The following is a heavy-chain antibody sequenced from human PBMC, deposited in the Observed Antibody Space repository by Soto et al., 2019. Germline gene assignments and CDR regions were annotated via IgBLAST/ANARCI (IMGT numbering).Heavy chain of an antibody. D-gene: IGHD2-2*01. CDR2: IIPISDTT. CDR3: PRSQGSSTSLEIYYYYYYGMDV. CDR1: GGTFSSYA. J-gene: IGHJ6*02. V-gene: IGHV1-69*01. Sequence: QVQLVQSGAEVKKPGSSVKVSCKASGGTFSSYAISWVRQAPGQGLEWMGGIIPISDTTNYAQKFQGRVTINADESTSTAYMELSSLRSEDTAVYYCPRSQGSSTSLEIYYYYYYGMDVWGQGTTVTVSS.